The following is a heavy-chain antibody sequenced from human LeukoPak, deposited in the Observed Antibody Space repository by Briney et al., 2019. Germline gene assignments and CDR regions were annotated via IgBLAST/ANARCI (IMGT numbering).Heavy chain of an antibody. J-gene: IGHJ4*02. CDR3: ARVDFDWLFDY. V-gene: IGHV3-7*01. D-gene: IGHD3-9*01. CDR2: IKQDGSEK. CDR1: GFTFSSYW. Sequence: GGSLRLSCAASGFTFSSYWMSWVRQAPGKGLEWVANIKQDGSEKYYVDSVKGRFTISRDKAKNSLYLQMNSLRAEDTAVYYCARVDFDWLFDYWGQGTLVTVSS.